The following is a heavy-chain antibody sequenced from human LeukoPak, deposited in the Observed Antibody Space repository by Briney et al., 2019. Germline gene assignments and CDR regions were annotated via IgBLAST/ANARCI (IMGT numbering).Heavy chain of an antibody. D-gene: IGHD1-26*01. V-gene: IGHV4-39*01. Sequence: PSETLSLTCTVSDGSISSSSYYWGRIRQPPGKGLEWIGSIYYSGSTYYNPSLKSRVTISVDTSKNQFSLKLSSVTAADTAVYYCARGEWELLLWDNWFDPWGQGTLVTVSS. J-gene: IGHJ5*02. CDR3: ARGEWELLLWDNWFDP. CDR1: DGSISSSSYY. CDR2: IYYSGST.